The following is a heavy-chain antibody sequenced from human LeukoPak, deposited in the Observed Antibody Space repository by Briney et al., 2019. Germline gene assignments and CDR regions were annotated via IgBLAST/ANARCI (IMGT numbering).Heavy chain of an antibody. J-gene: IGHJ4*02. CDR3: ARVSGSEHLHVDY. Sequence: SETLSLTCAVSGGSISSSNWWSWVRQPPGKGLEWIGEIYHSGSTNYNPSLKSRVTISVDKSKNQFSLKLSSVTAADTAVYYCARVSGSEHLHVDYWGQGTLVTVSS. V-gene: IGHV4-4*02. CDR1: GGSISSSNW. D-gene: IGHD3-10*01. CDR2: IYHSGST.